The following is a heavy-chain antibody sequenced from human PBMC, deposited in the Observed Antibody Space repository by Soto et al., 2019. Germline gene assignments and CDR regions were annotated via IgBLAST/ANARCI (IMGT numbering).Heavy chain of an antibody. CDR1: GGSISSYY. CDR3: AREAVDPAQDAFDI. V-gene: IGHV4-59*01. J-gene: IGHJ3*02. D-gene: IGHD5-12*01. CDR2: IYYSGST. Sequence: PSETLSLTCTVSGGSISSYYWSWIRQHPGRGLEWIGYIYYSGSTNYNPSHKSRVTISVDTSKNQFSLKLSSVTAADTAVYYCAREAVDPAQDAFDIWGQGTMVTVSS.